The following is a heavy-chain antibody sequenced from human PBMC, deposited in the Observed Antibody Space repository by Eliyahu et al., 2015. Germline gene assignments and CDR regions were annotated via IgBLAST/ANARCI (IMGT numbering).Heavy chain of an antibody. CDR1: GGSISSGDYY. CDR3: ARASNYVSSYYYGMDV. D-gene: IGHD4-11*01. V-gene: IGHV4-30-4*01. CDR2: IYYSGST. J-gene: IGHJ6*02. Sequence: QVQLQESGPGLVKPSQTLSLTXXVSGGSISSGDYYWSWIRQPPGKGLEWIGYIYYSGSTYYNPSLKSRVTISVDTSKNQFSLKLSSVTAADTAVYYCARASNYVSSYYYGMDVWGQGTTVTVSS.